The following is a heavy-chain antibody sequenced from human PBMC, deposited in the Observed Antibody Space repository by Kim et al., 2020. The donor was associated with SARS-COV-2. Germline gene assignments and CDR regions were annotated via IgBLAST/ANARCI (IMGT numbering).Heavy chain of an antibody. Sequence: GGSLRLSCAASGFTFSSYAMHWVRQAPGKGREWVAVISYDGSNKYYADSVKGRFTISRDNSKNTLYLQMNSLRAEDTAVYYCARFPVPAHSTSPPVEFDYWGQGTLVTVSS. CDR1: GFTFSSYA. V-gene: IGHV3-30*04. CDR2: ISYDGSNK. CDR3: ARFPVPAHSTSPPVEFDY. J-gene: IGHJ4*02. D-gene: IGHD2-2*01.